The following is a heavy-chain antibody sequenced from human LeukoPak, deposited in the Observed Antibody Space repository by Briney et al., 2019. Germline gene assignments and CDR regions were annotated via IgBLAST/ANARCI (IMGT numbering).Heavy chain of an antibody. Sequence: ASVNVSCKASGYTFTGYYMHWVRQAPGQGLEWMGRINPNSGGTNYAQKFQGRVTMTRDTSISTAYMELSRLRSDDTAVYYCARDIGEMATITDYWGQGTLVTVSS. CDR2: INPNSGGT. CDR1: GYTFTGYY. V-gene: IGHV1-2*06. CDR3: ARDIGEMATITDY. J-gene: IGHJ4*02. D-gene: IGHD5-24*01.